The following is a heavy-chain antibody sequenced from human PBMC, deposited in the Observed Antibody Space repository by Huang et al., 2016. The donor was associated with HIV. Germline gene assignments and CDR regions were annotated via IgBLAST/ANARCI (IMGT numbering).Heavy chain of an antibody. Sequence: EVQLVESGGGLVQPGGSLRLSCAASGFTFSSYWMPWVRQAPGKGVGWVSRINGDGSSPNYADSVKGRFTISRDNAKNTLYVQVNSLRAEDTAVYYCARGTRLTGLWYFDLWGRGTLVIVSS. CDR1: GFTFSSYW. V-gene: IGHV3-74*01. CDR2: INGDGSSP. D-gene: IGHD7-27*01. J-gene: IGHJ2*01. CDR3: ARGTRLTGLWYFDL.